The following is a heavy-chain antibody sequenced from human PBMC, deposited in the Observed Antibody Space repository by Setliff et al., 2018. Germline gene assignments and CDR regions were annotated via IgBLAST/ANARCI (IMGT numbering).Heavy chain of an antibody. J-gene: IGHJ3*02. CDR2: ISNDGSNK. V-gene: IGHV3-30*01. CDR3: ARAPQNYYDSSGYYVDAFDI. D-gene: IGHD3-22*01. CDR1: GFTFSNYA. Sequence: GGSLRLSCAASGFTFSNYAIHWVRQAPGKGLEWVAVISNDGSNKFYADSVKGRFTISRDNSKNTLYLQMNSLRAEDTAVYYCARAPQNYYDSSGYYVDAFDIWGQGTMVTVSS.